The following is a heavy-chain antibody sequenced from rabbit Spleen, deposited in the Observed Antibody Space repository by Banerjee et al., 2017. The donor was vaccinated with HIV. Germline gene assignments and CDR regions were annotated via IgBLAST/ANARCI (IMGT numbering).Heavy chain of an antibody. CDR3: ARDLDGVVGWNFGW. J-gene: IGHJ4*01. V-gene: IGHV1S40*01. CDR1: GFDLSNYYF. Sequence: QSLEESGGDLVKPGASLTLTCTASGFDLSNYYFMWWVRQAPGKGLEWIACIYAGSSSNTYYASWAKGRFTISKTSSTTVTLQMTSLTAADTATYFCARDLDGVVGWNFGWWGPGTLVTV. D-gene: IGHD2-1*01. CDR2: IYAGSSSNT.